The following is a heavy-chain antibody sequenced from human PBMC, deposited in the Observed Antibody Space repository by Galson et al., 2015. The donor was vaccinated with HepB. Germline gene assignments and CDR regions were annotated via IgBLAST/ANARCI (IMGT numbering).Heavy chain of an antibody. V-gene: IGHV3-20*01. CDR3: ARDPAPSRGSSLSPFDI. D-gene: IGHD2-15*01. CDR1: GFTFDAYG. J-gene: IGHJ3*02. CDR2: IKWNGGGT. Sequence: SLRLSCAASGFTFDAYGMSWVRQAPGKGLEWVSGIKWNGGGTNYGDSVKGRFTISRDNAKNSLYLQMNSLRAEDTALYHCARDPAPSRGSSLSPFDIWGQGAMVTVSS.